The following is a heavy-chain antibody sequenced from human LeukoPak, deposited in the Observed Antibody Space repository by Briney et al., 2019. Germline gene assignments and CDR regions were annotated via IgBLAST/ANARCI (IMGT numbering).Heavy chain of an antibody. Sequence: PGGSLRLSCAASGFTFSSYGMHWVRQAPGKGLEWVAVIWYDGSNKYYADSVKGRFTISRDNSKNTLYLQMNSLRAEDTAVYSCARDPYSSGRGYYGMDVWDKGTTVTVSS. V-gene: IGHV3-33*01. CDR2: IWYDGSNK. CDR3: ARDPYSSGRGYYGMDV. D-gene: IGHD6-25*01. CDR1: GFTFSSYG. J-gene: IGHJ6*04.